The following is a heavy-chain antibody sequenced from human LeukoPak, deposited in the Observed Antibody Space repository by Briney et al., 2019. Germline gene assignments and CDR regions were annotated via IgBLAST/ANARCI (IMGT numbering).Heavy chain of an antibody. CDR2: ISGSGITT. CDR3: AKDCRFDP. Sequence: GGSLRLSCAASGFTFSSYAMHWVRQAPGKGLEWVSTISGSGITTYYADSVKGRFTISRDNSKNVLYLQMDSLRVEDTAVYYCAKDCRFDPWGQGTLLTVS. V-gene: IGHV3-23*01. CDR1: GFTFSSYA. J-gene: IGHJ5*02.